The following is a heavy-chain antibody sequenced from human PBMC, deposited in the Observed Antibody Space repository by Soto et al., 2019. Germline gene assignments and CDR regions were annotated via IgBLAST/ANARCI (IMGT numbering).Heavy chain of an antibody. D-gene: IGHD3-22*01. V-gene: IGHV4-39*01. CDR2: IYYSGST. Sequence: WETLSLTCTVSGGSISSSSYYWGWIRQPPGKGLEWIGSIYYSGSTYYNPSLKSRVTISVDTSKNQFSLKLSSVTAADTAVYYCARQIKGITLIIVAGAYAFDIWGQGTMVTVSS. CDR3: ARQIKGITLIIVAGAYAFDI. CDR1: GGSISSSSYY. J-gene: IGHJ3*02.